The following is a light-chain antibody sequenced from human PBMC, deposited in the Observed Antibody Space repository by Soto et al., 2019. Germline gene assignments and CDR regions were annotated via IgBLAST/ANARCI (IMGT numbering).Light chain of an antibody. CDR3: SSYASSSSYV. V-gene: IGLV2-14*01. CDR2: EVT. J-gene: IGLJ1*01. CDR1: SSDVGGYNH. Sequence: QSALTQPASVSGSPGQSITISCTGTSSDVGGYNHVSWYQIHPGKAPKLIIYEVTSRPSGVSYRFSGSKSGNSASLTISGLQAENEAAYYCSSYASSSSYVFGGGTKLTVL.